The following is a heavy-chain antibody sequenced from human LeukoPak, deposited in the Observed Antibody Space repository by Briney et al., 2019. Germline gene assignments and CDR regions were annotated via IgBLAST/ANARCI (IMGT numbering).Heavy chain of an antibody. CDR2: ISYDGSNK. CDR3: AKDRETTVTTFVY. Sequence: PGRSLRLSCAASGFTFSSYAMHWVRQAPGKGLEWVAVISYDGSNKYYADSVKGRFTISRDNSKKTLYLQMNSLRVEDTAIYYCAKDRETTVTTFVYWGQGTLVTVSS. J-gene: IGHJ4*02. CDR1: GFTFSSYA. D-gene: IGHD4-17*01. V-gene: IGHV3-30*04.